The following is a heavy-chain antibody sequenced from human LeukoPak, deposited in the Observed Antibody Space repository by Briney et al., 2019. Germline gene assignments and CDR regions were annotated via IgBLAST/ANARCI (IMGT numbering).Heavy chain of an antibody. CDR2: IGIDSGNT. D-gene: IGHD3-10*01. CDR3: ARALVGSGSYSEWLDP. Sequence: GGSLRLSCTASGFPFIEYSMNWVRQVPGKGLEWISYIGIDSGNTKYADSVRGRFTISADKAKNSLYLQMNSLRAEDTALYHCARALVGSGSYSEWLDPWGQGTLVTVSS. J-gene: IGHJ5*02. CDR1: GFPFIEYS. V-gene: IGHV3-48*01.